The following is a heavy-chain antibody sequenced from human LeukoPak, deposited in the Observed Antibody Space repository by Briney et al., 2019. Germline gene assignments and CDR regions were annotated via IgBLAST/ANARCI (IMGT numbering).Heavy chain of an antibody. CDR3: ARRSGSYYYNWFDP. CDR1: GYTFTSYD. J-gene: IGHJ5*02. V-gene: IGHV1-8*01. Sequence: ASVKVSCKASGYTFTSYDINWVRQATGQGLEWMGWMNPNSGNTGYTQKFQGRVTMTRNTSISTAYMEPSSLRSEDTAVYYCARRSGSYYYNWFDPWGQGTLVTVSS. D-gene: IGHD3-10*01. CDR2: MNPNSGNT.